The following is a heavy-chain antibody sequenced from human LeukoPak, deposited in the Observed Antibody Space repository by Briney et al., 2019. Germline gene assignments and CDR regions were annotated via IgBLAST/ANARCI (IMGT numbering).Heavy chain of an antibody. CDR2: IKAGGSDK. CDR3: ARDTYRFFDL. CDR1: GFTFSSYW. D-gene: IGHD3-3*01. J-gene: IGHJ2*01. Sequence: GGSLRLSCAASGFTFSSYWMGWVRQAPGKGLEWVADIKAGGSDKYSVDSVKGRFTISRDNAKNSLYLQMNSLRAEDTAVYYCARDTYRFFDLWGRGTLVTVSS. V-gene: IGHV3-7*01.